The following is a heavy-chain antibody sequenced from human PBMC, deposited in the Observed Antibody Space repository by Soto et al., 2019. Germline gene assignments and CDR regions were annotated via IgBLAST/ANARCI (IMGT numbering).Heavy chain of an antibody. CDR3: AIGGYSSSWYGYSSGWYALDY. D-gene: IGHD6-13*01. CDR1: GFTFSSYA. V-gene: IGHV3-30-3*01. Sequence: QVQLVESGGGVVQPGRSLRLSCAASGFTFSSYAMHWVRQAPGKGLEWVAVISYDGSNKYYADSVKGRFTISRDNSKNTLYLQMNSLRAEDTAVYYCAIGGYSSSWYGYSSGWYALDYWGQGTLVTVSS. J-gene: IGHJ4*02. CDR2: ISYDGSNK.